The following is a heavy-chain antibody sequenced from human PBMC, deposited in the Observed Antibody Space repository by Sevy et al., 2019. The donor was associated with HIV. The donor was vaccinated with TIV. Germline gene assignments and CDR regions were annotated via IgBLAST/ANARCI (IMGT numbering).Heavy chain of an antibody. J-gene: IGHJ6*02. CDR3: ANAYSGSYSHSYLYALDV. CDR1: GFTFSDYA. Sequence: GGSLRLSCADSGFTFSDYAMSWVRQAPGKGLDWVALISHDGINEYYADSVKGRFTISRDNSRNTVYLEMNSLRNEDTAIYFCANAYSGSYSHSYLYALDVWGQGTTVTVSS. D-gene: IGHD1-26*01. CDR2: ISHDGINE. V-gene: IGHV3-30*18.